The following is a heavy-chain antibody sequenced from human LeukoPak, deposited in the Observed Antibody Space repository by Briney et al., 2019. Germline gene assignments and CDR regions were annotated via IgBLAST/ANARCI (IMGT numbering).Heavy chain of an antibody. J-gene: IGHJ4*02. CDR2: INPNSGGT. D-gene: IGHD1-26*01. Sequence: GASVKVSCKASGYTFTGYYMHWVRQAPGQGLEWMGWINPNSGGTNYAQKFQGRVTMTGDTSISTAYMELRRLGSDDAGVYYCARPPRGGSYYEVDYWGQGPLVTVSS. CDR3: ARPPRGGSYYEVDY. V-gene: IGHV1-2*02. CDR1: GYTFTGYY.